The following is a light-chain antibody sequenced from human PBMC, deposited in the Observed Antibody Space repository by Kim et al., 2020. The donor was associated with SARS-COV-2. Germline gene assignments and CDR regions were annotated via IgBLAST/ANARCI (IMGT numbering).Light chain of an antibody. CDR2: AAS. J-gene: IGKJ2*01. Sequence: DIQMTQFPSSLSASVGDRVTITCRASQSISTYVNWYQQKPGRPPKLLIYAASTLYSGVPSRFSGSGSGTDFTLSISSLQPEDFATYYCQQSYYTLYSFGQGTKLE. V-gene: IGKV1-39*01. CDR3: QQSYYTLYS. CDR1: QSISTY.